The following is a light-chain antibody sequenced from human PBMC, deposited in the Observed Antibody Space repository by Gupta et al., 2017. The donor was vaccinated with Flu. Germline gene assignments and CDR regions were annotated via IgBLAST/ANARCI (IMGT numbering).Light chain of an antibody. CDR1: SSDVGSYNL. J-gene: IGLJ3*02. V-gene: IGLV2-23*01. Sequence: QSALTQPAYVSGSPGPSITISCTGTSSDVGSYNLVSWYQQHPGKAPKLMIYEGSKRPSGVSNRFSGSKSGNTASLTISGLQAEDEADYYCCSYAGSSTLWVFGGGTKLTVL. CDR2: EGS. CDR3: CSYAGSSTLWV.